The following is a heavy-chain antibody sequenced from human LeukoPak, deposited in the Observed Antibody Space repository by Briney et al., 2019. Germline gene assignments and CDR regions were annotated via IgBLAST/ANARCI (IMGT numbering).Heavy chain of an antibody. V-gene: IGHV3-21*01. CDR1: GFTFSSYS. CDR3: ARDQSRTLWFGELYYFDY. CDR2: ISSSSSYI. J-gene: IGHJ4*02. Sequence: GGSLRLSCAASGFTFSSYSMNWVRQAPGKGLEWVSSISSSSSYIYYADSVKGRFTISRDNAKNSLYLQMNSLRAKDTAVYYCARDQSRTLWFGELYYFDYWGQGTLVTVSS. D-gene: IGHD3-10*01.